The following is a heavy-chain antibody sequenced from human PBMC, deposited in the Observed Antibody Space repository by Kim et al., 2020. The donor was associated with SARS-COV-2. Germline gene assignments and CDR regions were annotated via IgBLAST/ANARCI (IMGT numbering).Heavy chain of an antibody. CDR2: TYYRSKWYN. V-gene: IGHV6-1*01. CDR3: ARSEGGWFGELLFNLGGLYYYYGMDV. CDR1: GDSVSSNSAA. Sequence: SQTLSLTCAISGDSVSSNSAAWNWIRQSPSRGLEWLGRTYYRSKWYNDYAVSVKSRITINPDTSKNQFSLQLNSVTPEDTAVYYCARSEGGWFGELLFNLGGLYYYYGMDVWGQGTTVTVSS. J-gene: IGHJ6*02. D-gene: IGHD3-10*01.